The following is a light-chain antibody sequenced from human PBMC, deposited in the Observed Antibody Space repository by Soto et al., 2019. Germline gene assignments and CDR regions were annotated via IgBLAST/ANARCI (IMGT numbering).Light chain of an antibody. CDR1: SSNIGNNY. CDR2: DNN. CDR3: GTWDSSLSVV. Sequence: QSLLTQPPSVSAAPGQKVTISCSGSSSNIGNNYVSWYQQLPGTAPKLLIYDNNKRPSGIPDRFSGSKSGTSATLGITVLQTGDEADYYCGTWDSSLSVVFGGGTKLTVL. V-gene: IGLV1-51*01. J-gene: IGLJ2*01.